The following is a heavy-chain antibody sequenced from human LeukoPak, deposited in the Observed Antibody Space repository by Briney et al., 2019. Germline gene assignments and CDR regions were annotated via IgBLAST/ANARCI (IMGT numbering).Heavy chain of an antibody. CDR2: MNPNSGNT. CDR3: ARVRGVITGRNRDNWFDP. V-gene: IGHV1-8*01. Sequence: GASVKVSCKASGYTFTSYDINWVRQATGQGLEWMGWMNPNSGNTGYAQKFQGRVTMTRNTSISTAYMELSSLRSEDTAVYYCARVRGVITGRNRDNWFDPWGQGTLVTVSS. CDR1: GYTFTSYD. D-gene: IGHD1-20*01. J-gene: IGHJ5*02.